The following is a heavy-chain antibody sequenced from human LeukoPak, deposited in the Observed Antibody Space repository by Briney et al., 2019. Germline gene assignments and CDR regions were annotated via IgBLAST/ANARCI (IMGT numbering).Heavy chain of an antibody. CDR2: IYYSGST. D-gene: IGHD1-1*01. Sequence: KSSGTLSLTCAVYGGSFSGYYWSWIRQPPGKGLEWIGYIYYSGSTNYNPSLKSRVTISVDTSKNQFSLKLSSVTAADTAVYYCARHLMAALEDGTTFDYWGQGTLVTVSS. CDR3: ARHLMAALEDGTTFDY. CDR1: GGSFSGYY. V-gene: IGHV4-59*08. J-gene: IGHJ4*02.